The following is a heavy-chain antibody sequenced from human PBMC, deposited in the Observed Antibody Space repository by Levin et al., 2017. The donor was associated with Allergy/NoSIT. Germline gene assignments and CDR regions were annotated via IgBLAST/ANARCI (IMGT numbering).Heavy chain of an antibody. D-gene: IGHD2-21*02. CDR1: GFTFDDYA. J-gene: IGHJ1*01. CDR3: ATDAVGWVVATANSVGYIQH. CDR2: ISWNSGRI. Sequence: GGSLRLSCAASGFTFDDYAMHWVRQTPGKGLEWVSGISWNSGRIAYADTVKGRFTISRDNAKNALYLQMNSLRAEDTALYYCATDAVGWVVATANSVGYIQHWGQGTLVTVSS. V-gene: IGHV3-9*01.